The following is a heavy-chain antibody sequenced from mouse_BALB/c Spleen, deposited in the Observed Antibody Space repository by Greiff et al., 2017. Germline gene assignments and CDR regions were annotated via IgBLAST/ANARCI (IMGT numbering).Heavy chain of an antibody. CDR1: GYTFTSYW. CDR2: IYPGDGDT. D-gene: IGHD2-4*01. J-gene: IGHJ4*01. Sequence: VHVKQSGAELARPGASVKLSCKASGYTFTSYWMQWVKQRPGQGLEWIGAIYPGDGDTRYTQKFKGKATLTADKSSSTAYMQLSSLASEDSAVYYCARSYDYDGAMDYWGQGTSVTVSS. CDR3: ARSYDYDGAMDY. V-gene: IGHV1-87*01.